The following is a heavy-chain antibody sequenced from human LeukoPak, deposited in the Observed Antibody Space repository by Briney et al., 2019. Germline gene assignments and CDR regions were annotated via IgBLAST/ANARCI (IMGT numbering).Heavy chain of an antibody. J-gene: IGHJ6*02. CDR3: ARGPVVVAATPYYYYGMDV. CDR1: GGSFSGYY. D-gene: IGHD2-15*01. Sequence: SETLSLTCAVYGGSFSGYYWSWIRQPPGKGLEWIREINHSGSTNYNPSLKSRVTISVDTSKNHFSLKLSSVTAADTAVYYCARGPVVVAATPYYYYGMDVWGQGTTVTVSS. CDR2: INHSGST. V-gene: IGHV4-34*01.